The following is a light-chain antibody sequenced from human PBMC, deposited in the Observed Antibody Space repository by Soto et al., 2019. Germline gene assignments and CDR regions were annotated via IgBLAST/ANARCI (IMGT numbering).Light chain of an antibody. CDR1: QSVSSY. V-gene: IGKV3-20*01. CDR3: QQYGSSRWT. Sequence: EIVLTRSPATLSLSPGERATLLFRASQSVSSYLALYQQKPGQAPRLLIYGASSRTTGIPDRFSGSGSGTDFTLTISRLEPEDFAVYYCQQYGSSRWTFGQGTKVDI. J-gene: IGKJ1*01. CDR2: GAS.